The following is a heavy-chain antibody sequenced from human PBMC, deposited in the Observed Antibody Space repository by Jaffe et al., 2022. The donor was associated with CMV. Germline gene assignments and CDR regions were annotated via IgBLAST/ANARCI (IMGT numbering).Heavy chain of an antibody. V-gene: IGHV1-69*01. CDR2: IIPIFGTA. Sequence: QVQLVQSGAEVKKPGSSVKVSCKASGGTFSSYAISWVRQAPGQGLEWMGGIIPIFGTANYAQKFQGRVTITADESTSTAYMELSSLRSEDTAVYYCARAEDIVVVPAVQDWYYYYYYGMDVWGQGTTVTVSS. J-gene: IGHJ6*02. CDR1: GGTFSSYA. CDR3: ARAEDIVVVPAVQDWYYYYYYGMDV. D-gene: IGHD2-2*01.